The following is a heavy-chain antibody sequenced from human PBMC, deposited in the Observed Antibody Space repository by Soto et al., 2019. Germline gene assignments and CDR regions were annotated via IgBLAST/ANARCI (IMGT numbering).Heavy chain of an antibody. V-gene: IGHV3-30-3*01. CDR2: ISYDGLNK. D-gene: IGHD5-12*01. J-gene: IGHJ4*02. CDR3: ARERSPTIPPTAWDY. CDR1: GFTFSSYA. Sequence: QVQLVESGGGVVQPGRSLRLSCAASGFTFSSYAMHWVRQAPVKGLEWVAVISYDGLNKYYADSVKGRFTISRDNSKNTLNLQMNSLRAEDTAVYYCARERSPTIPPTAWDYWGQGTLVTVSS.